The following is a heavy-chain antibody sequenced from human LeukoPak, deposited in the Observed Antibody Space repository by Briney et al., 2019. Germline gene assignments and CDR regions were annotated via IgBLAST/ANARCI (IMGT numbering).Heavy chain of an antibody. V-gene: IGHV4-59*01. CDR3: ARGKSDTALDEGFDH. CDR2: IYYSGST. J-gene: IGHJ4*02. D-gene: IGHD5-18*01. Sequence: PSGTLSLTCTVSGGSISSYYWSWIRQPPGKGLEWIGYIYYSGSTNYNPSLKSRVTISVDTSKNQFSLKLRSVTAADTAVYYCARGKSDTALDEGFDHWGQGTLVTVSS. CDR1: GGSISSYY.